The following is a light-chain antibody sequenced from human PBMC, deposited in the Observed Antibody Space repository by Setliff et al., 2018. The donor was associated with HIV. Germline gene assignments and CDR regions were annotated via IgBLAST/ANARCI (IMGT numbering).Light chain of an antibody. CDR2: EVS. V-gene: IGLV2-14*01. J-gene: IGLJ6*01. CDR1: ISDVGTYNY. CDR3: SSYTTSNSLV. Sequence: LTQPPSASGSPGHSVTISCTGNISDVGTYNYVSWYQQHPGKAPKLMIYEVSNRPSGVSNRFSGSKSGKTASLTISGLQAEDEAEYYCSSYTTSNSLVFGRGTKVTVL.